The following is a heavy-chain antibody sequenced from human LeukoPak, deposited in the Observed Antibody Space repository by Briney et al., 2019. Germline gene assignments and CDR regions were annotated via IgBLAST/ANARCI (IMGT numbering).Heavy chain of an antibody. CDR2: IYYSGST. CDR3: ASSGAYYYFSDS. Sequence: NPSETLSLTCSVSGGSITSSSYYWGCIRQPPGKGLEWIGSIYYSGSTYYNPSLQSRVTISVDTSKNQFSLKLSSVTAADTAVYYCASSGAYYYFSDSWGQGTLVTVSS. D-gene: IGHD3-22*01. J-gene: IGHJ4*02. CDR1: GGSITSSSYY. V-gene: IGHV4-39*01.